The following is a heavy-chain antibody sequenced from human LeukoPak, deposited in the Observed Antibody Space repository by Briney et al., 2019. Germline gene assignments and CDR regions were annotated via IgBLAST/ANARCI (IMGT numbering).Heavy chain of an antibody. J-gene: IGHJ5*02. Sequence: PGGSLRLSCAVSGFSASDYYMNWVRQAPGMGLEWVSLIRGNGKTFYADSAKGRFIISRDDSKNMVYLQMNSLRVEDTALYFCVRDRAATQDWVEFDPWGQGILVTVSS. CDR2: IRGNGKT. V-gene: IGHV3-53*05. CDR3: VRDRAATQDWVEFDP. D-gene: IGHD2-15*01. CDR1: GFSASDYY.